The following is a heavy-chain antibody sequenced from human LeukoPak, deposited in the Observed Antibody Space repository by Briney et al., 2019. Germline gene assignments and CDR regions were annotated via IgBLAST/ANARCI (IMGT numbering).Heavy chain of an antibody. CDR1: GGSIGSYY. CDR3: ARDREAAAGNGWFDP. Sequence: SETLSLTCTVSGGSIGSYYWSWIRQPPGKGLEWIGYIYYSGSTNYNPSLKSRVTISVDTSKNQFSLKLSSVTAADTAVYYCARDREAAAGNGWFDPWGQGTLVTVSS. D-gene: IGHD6-13*01. V-gene: IGHV4-59*01. J-gene: IGHJ5*02. CDR2: IYYSGST.